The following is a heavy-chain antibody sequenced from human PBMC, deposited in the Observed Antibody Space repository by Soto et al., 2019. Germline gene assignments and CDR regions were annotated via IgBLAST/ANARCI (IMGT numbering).Heavy chain of an antibody. CDR1: GIIFRNYA. CDR3: AKKAEKNFDWMFYADS. V-gene: IGHV3-23*01. Sequence: GSLRLSCATSGIIFRNYAMGWVRQAPGKGLGWVSAISGSGDSTYYADSVKGRFTISRDNSKNTLYLQMNSLRVEDTAIFYCAKKAEKNFDWMFYADSWGQGTLVTVYS. CDR2: ISGSGDST. J-gene: IGHJ4*02. D-gene: IGHD3-9*01.